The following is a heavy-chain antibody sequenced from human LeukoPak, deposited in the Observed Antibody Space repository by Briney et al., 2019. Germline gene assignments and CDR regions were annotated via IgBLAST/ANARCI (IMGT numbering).Heavy chain of an antibody. J-gene: IGHJ5*02. Sequence: ASVKVSCKASGYTFTSYDINWVRQATGQGLEWMGWMNPNSGNTGYAQKFQGRVTMTRNTSISTAYMELSSLRSEDTAVYYCARGFIFEIAAAEPNWFDPWGQGTLVTVSS. D-gene: IGHD6-13*01. V-gene: IGHV1-8*01. CDR1: GYTFTSYD. CDR3: ARGFIFEIAAAEPNWFDP. CDR2: MNPNSGNT.